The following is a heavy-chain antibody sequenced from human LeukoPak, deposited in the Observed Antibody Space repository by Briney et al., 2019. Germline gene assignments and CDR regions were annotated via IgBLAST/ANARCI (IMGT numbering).Heavy chain of an antibody. Sequence: SGGSLRLSCAASGFTFSSYAMSWVRQAPGKGLECVSAFSGSGGSTNYADSVKGRSTISRDNSKNTLYLQMNSLRAEDTAVYYCAKAPSPYSGSLQPFDYWGQGALVTVSS. J-gene: IGHJ4*02. CDR3: AKAPSPYSGSLQPFDY. V-gene: IGHV3-23*01. D-gene: IGHD1-26*01. CDR1: GFTFSSYA. CDR2: FSGSGGST.